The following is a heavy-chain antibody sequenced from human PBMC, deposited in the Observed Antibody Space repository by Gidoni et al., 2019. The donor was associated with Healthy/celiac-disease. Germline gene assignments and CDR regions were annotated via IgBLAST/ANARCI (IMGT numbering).Heavy chain of an antibody. CDR2: INPNSGGT. CDR1: GYTFTGYY. J-gene: IGHJ6*02. V-gene: IGHV1-2*02. CDR3: ASPKEYSSSWYYYYGMDV. D-gene: IGHD6-13*01. Sequence: QVQLVQSGAEVKKPGASVKVSCKASGYTFTGYYMHWVRQAPGQGLEWMGWINPNSGGTNYAQKFQGRVTMTRDTSISTAYMELGRLRSDDTAVYYCASPKEYSSSWYYYYGMDVWGQGTTVTVSS.